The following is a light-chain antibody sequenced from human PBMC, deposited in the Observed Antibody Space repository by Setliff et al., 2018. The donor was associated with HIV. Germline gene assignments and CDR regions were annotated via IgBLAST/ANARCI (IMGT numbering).Light chain of an antibody. J-gene: IGLJ3*02. CDR1: SSDVGGYNY. CDR3: SSYTSSSP. V-gene: IGLV2-14*01. CDR2: DVS. Sequence: QSVLTQPASVPGSPGQSITISCTGTSSDVGGYNYVSWYQQHPGKAPKLMIYDVSNRPSGVSNRFSGSKSGNTASLTISGLQAEDEADYYCSSYTSSSPFGGGTKVTVL.